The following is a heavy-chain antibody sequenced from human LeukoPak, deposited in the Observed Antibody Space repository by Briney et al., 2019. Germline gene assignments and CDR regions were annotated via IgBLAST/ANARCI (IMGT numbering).Heavy chain of an antibody. D-gene: IGHD5-24*01. CDR3: ARDSQGMATIPTEYFDY. CDR2: IIPILGIA. Sequence: GASVKVSCKASGGTFSSYAISWVRQAPGQGLEWMGRIIPILGIANYAQKFQGRVTITADKSTSTAYMELSSLRSEDTAVYYGARDSQGMATIPTEYFDYWGQGTLVTVSS. CDR1: GGTFSSYA. J-gene: IGHJ4*02. V-gene: IGHV1-69*04.